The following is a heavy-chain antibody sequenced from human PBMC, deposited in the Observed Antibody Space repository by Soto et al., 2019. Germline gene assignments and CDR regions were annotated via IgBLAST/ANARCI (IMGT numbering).Heavy chain of an antibody. D-gene: IGHD3-3*01. V-gene: IGHV3-33*01. J-gene: IGHJ2*01. CDR1: GFTFSSYG. CDR2: IWYDGSNK. CDR3: AREGLSRITVVTPNWYFDL. Sequence: QVQLVESGGGVVQPGRSLRLSCAASGFTFSSYGMHWVRQAPGKGLEWVAVIWYDGSNKYYADSVKGRFTISRDNSKNTLYLQMNSLRAEDTAVYYCAREGLSRITVVTPNWYFDLWGRGTLVTVS.